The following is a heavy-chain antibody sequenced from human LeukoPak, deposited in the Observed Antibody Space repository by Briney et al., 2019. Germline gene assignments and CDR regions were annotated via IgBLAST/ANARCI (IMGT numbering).Heavy chain of an antibody. D-gene: IGHD3-10*01. CDR2: MNPNSGNT. Sequence: ASVKVSCNASGYTFTSYDINWVRQATGQGLEWMGWMNPNSGNTGYAQKFQGRVTITRNTSISTAYMELSSLRSEDTAVYYCARRGRPNWFDPWGQGTLVTVSS. J-gene: IGHJ5*02. CDR3: ARRGRPNWFDP. CDR1: GYTFTSYD. V-gene: IGHV1-8*03.